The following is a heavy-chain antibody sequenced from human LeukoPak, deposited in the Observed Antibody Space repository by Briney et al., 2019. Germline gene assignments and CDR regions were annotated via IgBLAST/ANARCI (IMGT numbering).Heavy chain of an antibody. CDR3: ARDIEPGYSSGGGWFDP. CDR2: IYHSGST. J-gene: IGHJ5*02. Sequence: PSQTPSLTCTVSGGSISSGGYYWSWIRQPPGKGLEWIGYIYHSGSTYYNPSLKSRVTISVDRSKNQFSLKLSSVTAADTAVYYCARDIEPGYSSGGGWFDPWGQGTLVTVSS. CDR1: GGSISSGGYY. D-gene: IGHD6-19*01. V-gene: IGHV4-30-2*01.